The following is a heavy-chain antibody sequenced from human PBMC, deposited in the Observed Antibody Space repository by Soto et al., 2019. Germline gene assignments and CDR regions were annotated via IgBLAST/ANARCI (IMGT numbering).Heavy chain of an antibody. D-gene: IGHD2-21*02. CDR2: LWSDGINT. Sequence: GGSLRLSCVASGFSFNRFFIHWVRQAPGKGLEWVADLWSDGINTYYSDSVRGRFTISRDNSKNTLYLQMNSLTAEDTAVYHCARDRDDYGDAGYWGQGTLVPVSS. V-gene: IGHV3-33*01. J-gene: IGHJ4*02. CDR3: ARDRDDYGDAGY. CDR1: GFSFNRFF.